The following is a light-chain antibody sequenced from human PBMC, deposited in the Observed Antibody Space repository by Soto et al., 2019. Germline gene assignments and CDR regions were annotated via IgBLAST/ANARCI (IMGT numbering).Light chain of an antibody. J-gene: IGKJ2*01. CDR3: LQDYNFPYT. CDR2: AAS. CDR1: QGISFD. V-gene: IGKV1-6*01. Sequence: AIQMTQSPSSLSTSVGDRVTITCRASQGISFDVAWYQQKPGKAPKLLIYAASSLQSGVPSRFSGSVSGTDFTLTISSLQPEDFATYYCLQDYNFPYTFGQVTKLEI.